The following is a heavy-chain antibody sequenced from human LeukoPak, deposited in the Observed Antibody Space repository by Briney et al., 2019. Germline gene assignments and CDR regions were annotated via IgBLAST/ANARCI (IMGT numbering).Heavy chain of an antibody. J-gene: IGHJ4*02. CDR2: INPDSGGT. D-gene: IGHD5-24*01. Sequence: GASVKVSCKASGYTFTSYYMHWVRQAPGQGLEWMGWINPDSGGTIYAQKFQGRVTMTRDTSISTAYMELSSLRSDDTAVYYCARGRKAADSYNFDYWGQGILVTVSS. CDR3: ARGRKAADSYNFDY. CDR1: GYTFTSYY. V-gene: IGHV1-2*02.